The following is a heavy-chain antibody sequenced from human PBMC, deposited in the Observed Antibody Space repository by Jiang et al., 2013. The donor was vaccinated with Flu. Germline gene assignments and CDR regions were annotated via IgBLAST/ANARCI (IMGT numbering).Heavy chain of an antibody. CDR2: ISAYNGNT. CDR3: ARDRSLVEQWLVAYYYYGMDV. V-gene: IGHV1-18*01. Sequence: SGAEVKKPGASVKVSCKASGYTFTSYGISWVRQAPGQGLEWMGWISAYNGNTNYAQKLQGRVTMTTDTSTSTAYMELRSLRSDDTAVYYCARDRSLVEQWLVAYYYYGMDVWGPRDHGHRLL. J-gene: IGHJ6*01. CDR1: GYTFTSYG. D-gene: IGHD6-19*01.